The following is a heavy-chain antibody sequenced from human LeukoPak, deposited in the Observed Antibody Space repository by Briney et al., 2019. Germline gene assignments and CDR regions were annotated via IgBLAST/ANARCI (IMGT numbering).Heavy chain of an antibody. D-gene: IGHD3-3*01. CDR2: ISAYNGNT. Sequence: GASVKVTCKASGYTFTSYGISRVRQTPGQGLEWMGWISAYNGNTNYAQKLQGRVTMTTDTSTCTAYMELRSLRSDDTAVYYCARDFSSGWPNFDNSGQGTLVTVSS. CDR1: GYTFTSYG. V-gene: IGHV1-18*01. CDR3: ARDFSSGWPNFDN. J-gene: IGHJ4*02.